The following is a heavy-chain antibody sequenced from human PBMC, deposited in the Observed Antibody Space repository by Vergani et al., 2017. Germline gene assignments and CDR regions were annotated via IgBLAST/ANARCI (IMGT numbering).Heavy chain of an antibody. V-gene: IGHV1-18*04. CDR1: GYTFVNRP. CDR2: ISPYNHKT. D-gene: IGHD5-24*01. Sequence: QAQLGQSDSEVKKPADSVTLSCKTSGYTFVNRPITWVRQAPGQGLEWMGWISPYNHKTLYSQKVEGRVTMTSDTSSSTVFLELRRLTSDDTAIYYCARSQMATNDFDLWGRGTLVTVSS. CDR3: ARSQMATNDFDL. J-gene: IGHJ4*02.